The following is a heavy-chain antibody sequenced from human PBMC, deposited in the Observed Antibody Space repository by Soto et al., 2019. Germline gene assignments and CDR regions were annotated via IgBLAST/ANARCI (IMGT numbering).Heavy chain of an antibody. Sequence: SVKVSCKASGGTFSSYAISWVRQAPGQGLEWMGGIIPIFGTANYAQKFQGRVTITADESTSTAYMELSSLRSEDTAVYYCARDRPRAGSSWAKDYYYYGMDVWGQGTTVT. V-gene: IGHV1-69*13. CDR1: GGTFSSYA. D-gene: IGHD6-13*01. CDR2: IIPIFGTA. CDR3: ARDRPRAGSSWAKDYYYYGMDV. J-gene: IGHJ6*02.